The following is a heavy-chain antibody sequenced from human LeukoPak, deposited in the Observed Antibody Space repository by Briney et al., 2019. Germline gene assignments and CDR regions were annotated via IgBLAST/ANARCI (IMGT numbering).Heavy chain of an antibody. D-gene: IGHD2-15*01. V-gene: IGHV4-38-2*02. Sequence: SQTLSLTCSVAGFSISSGYQWGWIRQSPGRGLEGIGTIHHSGNTDYNPSLESRVTMSVDTSKNEFSLKLNFVTAADTAVYYCARDTSSRWYLFDCWGQGTLVSVCS. CDR3: ARDTSSRWYLFDC. CDR2: IHHSGNT. J-gene: IGHJ4*02. CDR1: GFSISSGYQ.